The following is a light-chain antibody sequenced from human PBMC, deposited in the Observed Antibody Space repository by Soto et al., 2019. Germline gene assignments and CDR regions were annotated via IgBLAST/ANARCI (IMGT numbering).Light chain of an antibody. CDR3: QQYGLSPRT. CDR1: QSVSSSY. CDR2: ASS. Sequence: EIVLTQSPGTLSLSPGERATLSCRASQSVSSSYLAWYQQKPGQAPRLFIYASSIRATGIPDRFSGSGSGTDFTLTISRVEPEDFAVYYCQQYGLSPRTFGRGTKVEIK. J-gene: IGKJ1*01. V-gene: IGKV3-20*01.